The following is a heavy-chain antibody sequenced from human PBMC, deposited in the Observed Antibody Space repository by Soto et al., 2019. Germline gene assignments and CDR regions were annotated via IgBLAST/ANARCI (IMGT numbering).Heavy chain of an antibody. D-gene: IGHD5-12*01. CDR1: GYTFTSYG. CDR2: ISAYNGNT. Sequence: ASVKVSCKASGYTFTSYGISRVRQAPGQGLEWMGWISAYNGNTNYAQKLQGRVTMTTDTSTSTAYMELRSLRSDDTAVYYCARDGDIVATSDFDYWGQGTLVTVSS. CDR3: ARDGDIVATSDFDY. J-gene: IGHJ4*02. V-gene: IGHV1-18*01.